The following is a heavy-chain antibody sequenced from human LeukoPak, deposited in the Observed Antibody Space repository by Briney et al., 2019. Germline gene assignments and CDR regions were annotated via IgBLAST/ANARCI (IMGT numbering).Heavy chain of an antibody. Sequence: GGSLRLSCAASGFTFSSYGMHWVRQAPGKGLEWLSVIYSGGSTYYADSVEGRFTISRDNSKNTLHLQMNSLRAEDTAVYYCANMVPPFDIWGQGTMVTVSS. CDR3: ANMVPPFDI. CDR2: IYSGGST. D-gene: IGHD4/OR15-4a*01. V-gene: IGHV3-NL1*01. J-gene: IGHJ3*02. CDR1: GFTFSSYG.